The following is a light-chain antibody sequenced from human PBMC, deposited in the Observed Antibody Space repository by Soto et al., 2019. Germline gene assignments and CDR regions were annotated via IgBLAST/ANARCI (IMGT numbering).Light chain of an antibody. CDR1: SSNIGNND. Sequence: QSVLTQPPSVSAAPGQKVTISCSGSSSNIGNNDVSWYQQLPGTVPKLLIYDDNKRSSGIPDRFAGSKAGTSATLGITGLQTGDDADYYCGTWDSSLSAVLFGGGTKLTVL. CDR3: GTWDSSLSAVL. J-gene: IGLJ2*01. CDR2: DDN. V-gene: IGLV1-51*01.